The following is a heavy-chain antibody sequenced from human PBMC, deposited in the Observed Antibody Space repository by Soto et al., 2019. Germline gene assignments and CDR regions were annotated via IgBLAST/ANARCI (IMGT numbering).Heavy chain of an antibody. D-gene: IGHD5-18*01. CDR3: AKDFGYNYGYDAFDI. CDR1: GGSISSYY. Sequence: TSETLSLTCSVSGGSISSYYWSWIRQPPGKGLEWIGYIYHSGSTNYNPSLKSRVTISVDTSKNQFSLKLSSVTAADTAVYYCAKDFGYNYGYDAFDIWGQGTMVTVS. V-gene: IGHV4-59*01. CDR2: IYHSGST. J-gene: IGHJ3*02.